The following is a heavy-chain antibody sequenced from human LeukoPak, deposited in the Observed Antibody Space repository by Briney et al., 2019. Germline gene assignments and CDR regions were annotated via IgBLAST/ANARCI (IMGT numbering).Heavy chain of an antibody. CDR2: ISGSGGNT. J-gene: IGHJ4*02. CDR1: GLTLSNYG. CDR3: AKRGVVIRVFLVGFHKEASYFDS. V-gene: IGHV3-23*01. Sequence: GGSLRLSCAVSGLTLSNYGMSWVRQVPGKGLEWVSGISGSGGNTYYADSVKGRFTISRDNSKNTLYLQMNSLRAEDTAVYFCAKRGVVIRVFLVGFHKEASYFDSWGQGALVTVSS. D-gene: IGHD3-10*01.